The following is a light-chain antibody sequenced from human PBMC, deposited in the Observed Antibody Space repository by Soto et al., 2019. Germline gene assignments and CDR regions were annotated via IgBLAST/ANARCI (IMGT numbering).Light chain of an antibody. CDR1: QSVNSNF. CDR2: AAS. CDR3: QLYGSYMFT. V-gene: IGKV3-20*01. J-gene: IGKJ2*01. Sequence: EVVLTQSPGPLSLSPGERVTLSCRTSQSVNSNFLSWFQQKPGQPPRLLLYAASKRAAGTPDRFSGAGSGTHFTLIISRLEPADSALYHCQLYGSYMFTFGQGTKVEI.